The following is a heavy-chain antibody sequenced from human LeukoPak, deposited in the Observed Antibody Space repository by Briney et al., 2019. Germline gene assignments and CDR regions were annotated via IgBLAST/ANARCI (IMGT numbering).Heavy chain of an antibody. CDR3: ARDLSSAWDDGPSGFQH. CDR2: INPSGGST. Sequence: ASVKVSCKASGYTFTSYYMHWVRQAPGQGLEWMGIINPSGGSTSYAQKFQGRVTMTRDTSTSTAYMDLSRLRSDDTAVYYCARDLSSAWDDGPSGFQHWGQGTLVTVSS. CDR1: GYTFTSYY. J-gene: IGHJ1*01. D-gene: IGHD1-1*01. V-gene: IGHV1-46*01.